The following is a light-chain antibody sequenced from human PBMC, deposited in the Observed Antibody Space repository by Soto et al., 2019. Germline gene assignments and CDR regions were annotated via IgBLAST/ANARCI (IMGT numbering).Light chain of an antibody. CDR3: SSYTTSSTLVV. CDR2: EVS. J-gene: IGLJ2*01. Sequence: QSALTQPASVSESPGQSITISCTGTSSDVGGYNYVSWYQHHPGKAPKLMIFEVSNRPSGVSNRFSGSKSGNTASLTISGLQAEDEADYYCSSYTTSSTLVVFGGGTKLTVL. V-gene: IGLV2-14*01. CDR1: SSDVGGYNY.